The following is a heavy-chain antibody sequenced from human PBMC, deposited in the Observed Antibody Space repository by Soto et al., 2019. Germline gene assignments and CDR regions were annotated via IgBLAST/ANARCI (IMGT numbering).Heavy chain of an antibody. J-gene: IGHJ4*02. CDR1: GGYISTYY. CDR2: IHASGNT. CDR3: ARTPGWYFDV. D-gene: IGHD6-19*01. Sequence: QVQLLESGPGLVKPSETLSLTCNVSGGYISTYYWSWIRQPAGKGLEWIGRIHASGNTDYNPSPKGRVTVSVETAKNQFSLRLTSVTAADTAVYYCARTPGWYFDVWGQGTLVTVSS. V-gene: IGHV4-4*07.